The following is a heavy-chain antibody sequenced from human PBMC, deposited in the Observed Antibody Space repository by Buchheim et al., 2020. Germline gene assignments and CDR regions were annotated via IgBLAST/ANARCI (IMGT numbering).Heavy chain of an antibody. J-gene: IGHJ4*02. CDR2: INHSGST. V-gene: IGHV4-34*01. D-gene: IGHD2-2*01. Sequence: QVQLQQWGAGLLKPSETLSLTCAVYGGSFSAYYWSWIRQPPGKGLEWIGGINHSGSTNYNPSLKSRVTISVDTSKNQLSLKLSSVTAADTAVYYCARVPISIDCSSTSCSRGYFDYWGQGNL. CDR1: GGSFSAYY. CDR3: ARVPISIDCSSTSCSRGYFDY.